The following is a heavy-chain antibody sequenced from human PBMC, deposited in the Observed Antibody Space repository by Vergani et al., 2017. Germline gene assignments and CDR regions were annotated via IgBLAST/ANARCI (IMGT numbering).Heavy chain of an antibody. CDR3: ARGLRGWFDP. D-gene: IGHD3-10*01. CDR1: GGSFSGYY. Sequence: QVQLQQWGAGLLKHSETLSLTCAVYGGSFSGYYWSWIRQPPGKGLEWIGEINHSGSTNYNPSLKSRVTISVDTSKNQFSLKVSSVTAADTAVYYCARGLRGWFDPWGQGTLVTVSS. CDR2: INHSGST. J-gene: IGHJ5*02. V-gene: IGHV4-34*01.